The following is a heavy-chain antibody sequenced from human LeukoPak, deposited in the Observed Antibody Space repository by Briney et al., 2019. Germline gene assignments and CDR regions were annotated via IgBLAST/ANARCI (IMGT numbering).Heavy chain of an antibody. J-gene: IGHJ4*02. Sequence: GGSLRLSCAASGFTFSHFWMSWVRQATGKGLEWVADIKKTGSETYYVDSVKGRFTITRDNTRNSLFLQMYSLRAEDTAVYFCAREDGYCSGGNCYSYFDSWGQGTLVTVSS. CDR3: AREDGYCSGGNCYSYFDS. V-gene: IGHV3-7*01. CDR2: IKKTGSET. D-gene: IGHD2-15*01. CDR1: GFTFSHFW.